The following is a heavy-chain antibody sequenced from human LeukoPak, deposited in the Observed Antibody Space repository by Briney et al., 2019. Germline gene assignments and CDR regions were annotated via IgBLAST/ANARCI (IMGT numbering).Heavy chain of an antibody. CDR2: IYYSGST. J-gene: IGHJ3*02. Sequence: KPSETLSLTCTVSGGSISSYYWSWIRQPPGKGLVWIGYIYYSGSTNYNPSLKSRVTISVDTSKNQFSLKLSSVTAADTAVYYCASRGYYDSTGYYSYDAFDIWGQGTMVTVSS. CDR1: GGSISSYY. D-gene: IGHD3-22*01. CDR3: ASRGYYDSTGYYSYDAFDI. V-gene: IGHV4-59*01.